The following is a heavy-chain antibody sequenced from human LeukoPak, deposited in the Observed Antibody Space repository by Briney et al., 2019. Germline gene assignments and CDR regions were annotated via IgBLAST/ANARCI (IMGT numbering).Heavy chain of an antibody. D-gene: IGHD3-10*01. CDR2: INPNSGGT. Sequence: ASVKVSCKASGYTFTGYYMHWLRQAPGQGLEWMGWINPNSGGTNYAQKFQGRVTMTRDTSISTAYMELSRLRSDDTAVYYCARPRYYGSGSYYNADPRFFYWGQGTLVTVSS. CDR3: ARPRYYGSGSYYNADPRFFY. CDR1: GYTFTGYY. V-gene: IGHV1-2*02. J-gene: IGHJ4*01.